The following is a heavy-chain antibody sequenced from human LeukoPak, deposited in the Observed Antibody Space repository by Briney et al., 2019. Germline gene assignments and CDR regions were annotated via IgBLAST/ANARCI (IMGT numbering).Heavy chain of an antibody. D-gene: IGHD3-16*02. Sequence: GGSLRLSCAASGFTFSDYYMSWIRQAPGKGLEWVSYISSSGSTIYYADSVKGRFTISRDNAKNSLYLQMNSLRAEDTAVYYCVGYDYVWGSYRNSDYWGQGTLVTVSS. CDR1: GFTFSDYY. V-gene: IGHV3-11*04. J-gene: IGHJ4*02. CDR3: VGYDYVWGSYRNSDY. CDR2: ISSSGSTI.